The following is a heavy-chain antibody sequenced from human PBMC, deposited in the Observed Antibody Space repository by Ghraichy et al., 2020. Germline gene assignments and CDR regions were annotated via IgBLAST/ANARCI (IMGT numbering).Heavy chain of an antibody. Sequence: SETLSLTCAVSGGSISSSNWWSWVSQPPGKGLEWIGEIYHSGSTNYNPSLKSRVTISVDKSKNQFSLKLSSVTAADTAVYYCARLPRQQLDRTNYYGMDVWGQGTTVTVSS. V-gene: IGHV4-4*02. CDR3: ARLPRQQLDRTNYYGMDV. D-gene: IGHD6-13*01. J-gene: IGHJ6*02. CDR2: IYHSGST. CDR1: GGSISSSNW.